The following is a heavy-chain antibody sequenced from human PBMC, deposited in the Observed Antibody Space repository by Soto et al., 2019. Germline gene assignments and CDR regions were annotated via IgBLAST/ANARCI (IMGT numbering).Heavy chain of an antibody. CDR1: GYTFTSYD. Sequence: ASVKVSCKASGYTFTSYDINWVRQATGQGLEWMGWMNPNSGNTGYTQRFQGRVTMTRNTSISTAYMELSSLRSEDTAVYYCARVSGDCSSTSCAPDYYFYYMDVWGNETTVTVSS. CDR2: MNPNSGNT. J-gene: IGHJ6*03. V-gene: IGHV1-8*01. D-gene: IGHD2-2*01. CDR3: ARVSGDCSSTSCAPDYYFYYMDV.